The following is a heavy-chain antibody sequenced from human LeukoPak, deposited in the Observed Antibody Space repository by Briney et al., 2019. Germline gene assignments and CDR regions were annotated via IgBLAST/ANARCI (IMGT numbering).Heavy chain of an antibody. D-gene: IGHD3-3*01. CDR2: IYHSGST. CDR3: ARGQTYYDFWSGYNNWFDP. V-gene: IGHV4-38-2*01. CDR1: GYSISSGYY. J-gene: IGHJ5*02. Sequence: SETLSLTCAVSGYSISSGYYWGWIRQPPGKGLEWIGSIYHSGSTYYNPSLKSRVTISVDTSKNQFSLKLSSVTAADTAVYYCARGQTYYDFWSGYNNWFDPWGQGTLVTVSS.